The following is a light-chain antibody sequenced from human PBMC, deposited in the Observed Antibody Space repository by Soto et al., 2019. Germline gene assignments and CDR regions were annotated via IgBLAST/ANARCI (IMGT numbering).Light chain of an antibody. CDR3: QQRGDWPPIT. CDR2: DAS. Sequence: IWFTQSTTTLSLSPGGRATLSRRASQSVSTFLAWYQKKPGQPPRLLIYDASNRTTGIPARFSGSGSGTDFTLTITSLEPEDSAVYYCQQRGDWPPITFGQGTLLEI. V-gene: IGKV3-11*01. J-gene: IGKJ5*01. CDR1: QSVSTF.